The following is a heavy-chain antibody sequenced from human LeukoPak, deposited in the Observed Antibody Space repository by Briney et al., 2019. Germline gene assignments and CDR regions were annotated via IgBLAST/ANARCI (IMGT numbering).Heavy chain of an antibody. J-gene: IGHJ6*03. CDR2: ISAYNGNT. CDR1: GYTFTSYG. Sequence: GASVKVSCKASGYTFTSYGISWVRQAPGQGLEWMGWISAYNGNTNYAQKLQGRVTMTTDTSTSTAYMELRSLRSDDTAVYYCARVDTTMVRELGDYYYYYYMDVWGKGTTVTISS. D-gene: IGHD3-10*01. V-gene: IGHV1-18*01. CDR3: ARVDTTMVRELGDYYYYYYMDV.